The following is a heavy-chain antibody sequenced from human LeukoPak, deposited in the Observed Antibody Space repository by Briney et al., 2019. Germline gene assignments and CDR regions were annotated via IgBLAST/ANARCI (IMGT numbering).Heavy chain of an antibody. V-gene: IGHV3-11*04. D-gene: IGHD6-13*01. CDR2: ISSSGSTI. CDR1: GFTFSDYY. CDR3: AKDILQPPAGIAAAATDY. J-gene: IGHJ4*02. Sequence: PGGSLRLSCAASGFTFSDYYMSWIRQAPGKGLEWVSYISSSGSTIYYADSVKGRFTISRDNSKNTLYLQMNSLRAEDTAVYYCAKDILQPPAGIAAAATDYWGQGTLVTVSS.